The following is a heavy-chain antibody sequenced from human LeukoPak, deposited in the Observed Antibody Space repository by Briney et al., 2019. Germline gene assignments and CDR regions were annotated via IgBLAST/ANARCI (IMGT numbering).Heavy chain of an antibody. CDR2: ISSDGVT. CDR1: EFSFDNYD. J-gene: IGHJ4*02. D-gene: IGHD3-10*01. Sequence: PGGSLRLSCAASEFSFDNYDMSWVRQILEKGLKWVSSISSDGVTFYADSVKGRFTMSRDKSRKTLYLQMNSLRTDDTATYYCAKGPNFGSWRAVHYWGQGSLVTVSP. V-gene: IGHV3-23*01. CDR3: AKGPNFGSWRAVHY.